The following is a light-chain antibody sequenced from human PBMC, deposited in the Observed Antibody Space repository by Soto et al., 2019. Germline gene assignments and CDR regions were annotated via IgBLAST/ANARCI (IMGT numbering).Light chain of an antibody. J-gene: IGLJ2*01. CDR3: SSYTSASTSVV. CDR1: SSDIGTYNH. CDR2: DVT. V-gene: IGLV2-14*03. Sequence: QSALTQPASVSGSPGQSITISCTGTSSDIGTYNHDSWYQKHPGKAPILIIYDVTDRPSGVSNRFSGSKSGNTASLTISGLQAEDEAEYYCSSYTSASTSVVFGGGTKLTVL.